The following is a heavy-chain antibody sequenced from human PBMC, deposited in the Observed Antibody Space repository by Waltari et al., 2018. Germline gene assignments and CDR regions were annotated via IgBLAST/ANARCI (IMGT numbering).Heavy chain of an antibody. CDR3: ASTPLFYYDTSGYYF. D-gene: IGHD3-22*01. CDR1: GGSFRGFY. V-gene: IGHV4-34*01. Sequence: QVHLQQWGAGPLKPSETLSLTCAVYGGSFRGFYWSWIRQPPGKGLEWIGQIDHNEDTTYTPYLRDRVTRSLDTSKRKFSRALTSVTAADTAVYYCASTPLFYYDTSGYYFWGQGAPVTVSS. J-gene: IGHJ4*02. CDR2: IDHNEDT.